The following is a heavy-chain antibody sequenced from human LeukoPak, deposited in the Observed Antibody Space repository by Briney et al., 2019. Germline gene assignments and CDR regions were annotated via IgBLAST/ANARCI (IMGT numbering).Heavy chain of an antibody. CDR2: INHSGST. CDR3: ARGGGSYFAYFDY. CDR1: GGSISSSSYY. J-gene: IGHJ4*02. D-gene: IGHD1-26*01. Sequence: SETLSLTCTVSGGSISSSSYYWGWIRQPPGKGLEWIGEINHSGSTNYNPSLKSRVTISVDTSKNQFSLKLSSVTAADTAVYYCARGGGSYFAYFDYWGQGTLVTVSS. V-gene: IGHV4-39*07.